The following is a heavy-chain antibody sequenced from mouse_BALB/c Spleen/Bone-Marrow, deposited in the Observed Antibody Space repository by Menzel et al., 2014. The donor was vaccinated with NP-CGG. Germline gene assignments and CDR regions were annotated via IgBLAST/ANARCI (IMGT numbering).Heavy chain of an antibody. V-gene: IGHV3-8*02. CDR1: GDSITSGY. CDR3: ARLGGYGPYFDY. D-gene: IGHD1-1*02. Sequence: ESGPSLVKPSQTLSLTCSVTGDSITSGYWNWIRKFPGNKLEYMGYISYSGSTYFNPSLKSRISITRDTSKNQYHLQLNSVTTEDTATYYCARLGGYGPYFDYWGQGTTLTVSS. CDR2: ISYSGST. J-gene: IGHJ2*01.